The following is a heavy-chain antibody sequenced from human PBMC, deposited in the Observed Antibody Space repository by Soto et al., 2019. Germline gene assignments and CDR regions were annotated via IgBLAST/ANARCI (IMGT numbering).Heavy chain of an antibody. CDR2: IKQDGSEK. CDR3: ARDLRYCSGGSCYWFDP. J-gene: IGHJ5*02. V-gene: IGHV3-7*01. Sequence: GGSLRLSCAASGFTFSSYWMSWVRQAPGKGLEWVANIKQDGSEKYYVDSVKGRFTISRDNAKNSLYLQMNSLRAEDTAVYYCARDLRYCSGGSCYWFDPWGQGTLVTVSS. D-gene: IGHD2-15*01. CDR1: GFTFSSYW.